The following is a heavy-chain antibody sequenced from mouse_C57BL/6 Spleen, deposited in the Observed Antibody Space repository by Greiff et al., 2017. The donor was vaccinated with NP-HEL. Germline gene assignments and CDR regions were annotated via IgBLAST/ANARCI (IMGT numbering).Heavy chain of an antibody. CDR2: IYPRSGNT. Sequence: QVQLQQSGAELARPGASVKLSCKASGYTFTSYGISWVKQRTGQGLEWIGEIYPRSGNTYYTEKFKGKATLTADKSSSTAYMELRSLTSEDSAVXFGARQVPPILRYFDYWGQGTTLTVSS. J-gene: IGHJ2*01. D-gene: IGHD1-1*01. CDR1: GYTFTSYG. CDR3: ARQVPPILRYFDY. V-gene: IGHV1-81*01.